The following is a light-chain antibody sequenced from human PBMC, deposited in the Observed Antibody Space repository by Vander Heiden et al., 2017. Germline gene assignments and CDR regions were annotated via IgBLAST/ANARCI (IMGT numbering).Light chain of an antibody. Sequence: SYVLTQPPSVSVAPGQTARITCGGNNIGSKSVHWYQQKPGQARVLVVYDDRDRGSGRAERVAGSNAGNTATLTSSRVEAGDEADYYCQVWESSSDHHWVFGGGTKLTVL. V-gene: IGLV3-21*02. CDR3: QVWESSSDHHWV. CDR2: DDR. J-gene: IGLJ3*02. CDR1: NIGSKS.